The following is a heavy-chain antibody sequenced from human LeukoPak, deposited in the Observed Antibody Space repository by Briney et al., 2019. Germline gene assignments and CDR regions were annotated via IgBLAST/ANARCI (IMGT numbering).Heavy chain of an antibody. CDR1: GVSISSYY. CDR2: IFYSGNT. D-gene: IGHD1-26*01. CDR3: ARLAAISGSDYPDG. V-gene: IGHV4-59*08. Sequence: SETLSLTCTVSGVSISSYYWSWIRQPPGKGLEWIGYIFYSGNTIYNPSLRSRVTISADTSKNHFSLRLRSVTAADTAVYYCARLAAISGSDYPDGWGQGTLVTVSS. J-gene: IGHJ4*02.